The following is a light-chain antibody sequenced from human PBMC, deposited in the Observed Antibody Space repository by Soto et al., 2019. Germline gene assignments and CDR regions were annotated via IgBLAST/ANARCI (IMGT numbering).Light chain of an antibody. V-gene: IGKV3-15*01. CDR3: QQYDDWPPWT. CDR1: QSVSSN. CDR2: GAS. Sequence: EIVMTQSPGALSVSPGERATLSCRASQSVSSNLAWYQQKPGQAPRLLIYGASTRATGIPARFSGSGSGTEFILTISSLQSEDFAIYYCQQYDDWPPWTFGQGTKVDIK. J-gene: IGKJ1*01.